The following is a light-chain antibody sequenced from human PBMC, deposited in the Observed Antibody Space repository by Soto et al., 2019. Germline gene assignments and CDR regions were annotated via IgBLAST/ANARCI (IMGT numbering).Light chain of an antibody. CDR1: QSVSTSY. V-gene: IGKV3-20*01. CDR3: QQYQNLWT. J-gene: IGKJ1*01. CDR2: GAS. Sequence: EIVLTQSPGTLSLSPGDRATLSCRASQSVSTSYLAWYQQKPGQAPRLLIDGASNRATGIPDRFSGSGSGTEFTLTISSLQSEDFAVYYCQQYQNLWTFGQGTKVDIK.